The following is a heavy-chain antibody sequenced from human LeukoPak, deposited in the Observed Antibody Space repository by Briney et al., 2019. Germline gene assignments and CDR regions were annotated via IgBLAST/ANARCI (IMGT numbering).Heavy chain of an antibody. CDR2: IYYSGST. CDR3: AKDRFSGHIKYLLGY. V-gene: IGHV4-59*01. Sequence: PSETLSLTCTVSGGSISSYYWSWIRQPPGKGLEWIGYIYYSGSTNYNPSLKSRFTISVDTSKNQFSLKLSSVTAADTAVYYCAKDRFSGHIKYLLGYWGQGTLVTVSS. CDR1: GGSISSYY. J-gene: IGHJ4*02. D-gene: IGHD5-12*01.